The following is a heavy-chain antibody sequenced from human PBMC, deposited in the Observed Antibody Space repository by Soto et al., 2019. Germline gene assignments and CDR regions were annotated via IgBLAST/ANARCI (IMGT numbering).Heavy chain of an antibody. D-gene: IGHD2-2*01. Sequence: SETLSLTCAVYGGSFSGYYWSWIRQPPGKGLEWIGEINHSGSTNYNPSLKSRVTISVDTSKNQFSLKLSSVTAADTAVCYCARGELDIVGVPAGKGRDYYYYGIDVWGQGTTVTVSS. CDR2: INHSGST. CDR3: ARGELDIVGVPAGKGRDYYYYGIDV. V-gene: IGHV4-34*01. CDR1: GGSFSGYY. J-gene: IGHJ6*02.